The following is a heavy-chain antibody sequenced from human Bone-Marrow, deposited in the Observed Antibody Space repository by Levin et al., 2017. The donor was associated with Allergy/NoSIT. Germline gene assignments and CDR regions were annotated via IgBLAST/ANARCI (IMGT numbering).Heavy chain of an antibody. D-gene: IGHD5-12*01. V-gene: IGHV1-3*01. CDR2: INPVNGNT. CDR1: GYSFTHYA. Sequence: GESLKISCKASGYSFTHYAIHWVRQAPGQRLEWMGWINPVNGNTKYSQNFQGRVTITKDTSASTVYVELSSLRSEDTAVYYCAREVIPRGSSRQWLPLDWFDPWGQGTLVTVFS. J-gene: IGHJ5*02. CDR3: AREVIPRGSSRQWLPLDWFDP.